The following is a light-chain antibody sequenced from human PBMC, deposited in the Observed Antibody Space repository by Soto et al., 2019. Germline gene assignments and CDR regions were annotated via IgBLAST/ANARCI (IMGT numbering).Light chain of an antibody. V-gene: IGKV3-20*01. CDR3: QQYNSLYT. CDR2: GAS. Sequence: EIVLTQSPGTLSLSPGERATLSCRASQSVSSNYLAWYQQKSGQAPRLLIYGASSRATGIPARFSGSGSGTEFTLTISSLQPDDSATYYCQQYNSLYTFGQGTKVDIK. CDR1: QSVSSNY. J-gene: IGKJ2*01.